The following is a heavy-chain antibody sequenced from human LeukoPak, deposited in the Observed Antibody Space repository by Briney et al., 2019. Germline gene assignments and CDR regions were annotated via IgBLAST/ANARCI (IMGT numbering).Heavy chain of an antibody. CDR3: ARGLNYDYGWGSYRLGAFDI. CDR2: ISYDGSNK. V-gene: IGHV3-30-3*01. D-gene: IGHD3-16*02. J-gene: IGHJ3*02. Sequence: SLRLSCAASGFTFSSYAMHWVRQAPGKGLEWVAVISYDGSNKYYTDSVKGRFTISRDNSKNTLYLEMNSLRAEDTAVYYCARGLNYDYGWGSYRLGAFDIWGQGTMVTVSS. CDR1: GFTFSSYA.